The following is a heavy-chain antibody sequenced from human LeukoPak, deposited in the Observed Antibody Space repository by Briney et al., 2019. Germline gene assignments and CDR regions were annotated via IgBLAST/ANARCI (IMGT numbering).Heavy chain of an antibody. D-gene: IGHD6-19*01. CDR3: ARDYSSSGWPIGL. Sequence: GGSLRLSCAASGFTFSSYWMAWVRQAPGKGLEWVANIKLDGSEKNYVDSVKGRFTISRDNAKNSLYLQMKSLRAEDAAVYYCARDYSSSGWPIGLWGQGTLVTVSS. V-gene: IGHV3-7*05. CDR1: GFTFSSYW. J-gene: IGHJ4*02. CDR2: IKLDGSEK.